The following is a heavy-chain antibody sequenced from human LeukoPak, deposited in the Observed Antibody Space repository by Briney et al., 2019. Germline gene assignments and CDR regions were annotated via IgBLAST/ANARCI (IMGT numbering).Heavy chain of an antibody. CDR1: GGSISSYY. Sequence: SETLSLTCTVSGGSISSYYWSWIRQPAGKGLEWIGRISASGSTNYAPSLRSRVTMSVDTSKNQFSLKLSSVTAADTAVYYCARGRSSGYYYDAFDIWGQGTLVTVSS. CDR2: ISASGST. D-gene: IGHD3-22*01. V-gene: IGHV4-4*07. CDR3: ARGRSSGYYYDAFDI. J-gene: IGHJ4*02.